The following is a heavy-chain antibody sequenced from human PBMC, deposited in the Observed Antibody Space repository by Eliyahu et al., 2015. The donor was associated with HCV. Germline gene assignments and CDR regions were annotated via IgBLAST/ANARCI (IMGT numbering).Heavy chain of an antibody. V-gene: IGHV4-59*01. CDR3: ARTQGAVYCGGDCYSAFDI. CDR1: GGSISSYY. J-gene: IGHJ3*02. D-gene: IGHD2-21*02. CDR2: IYFSGGT. Sequence: QVQLQESGPGLVKPSETLSLTCTVSGGSISSYYWSWIRQPPGKGLEWIGYIYFSGGTNYNPSLKSRVTISVDTSKNQFSLKLTSVIAADTAVYYCARTQGAVYCGGDCYSAFDIWGQGTMVTVSS.